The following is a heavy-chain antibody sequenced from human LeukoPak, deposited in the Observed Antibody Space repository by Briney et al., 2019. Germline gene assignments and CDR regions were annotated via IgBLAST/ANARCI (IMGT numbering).Heavy chain of an antibody. Sequence: PSETLSLTCTVSGGSISSAGHYWGWIRQPPGKEMEWIRHIYYTGTNYHNPSLTGRVTLSIDTSNNQFSLRLTSVTAADTALYYCLRRPTDGCTGGVSNGYRNYFDPWGQGTLVTVSS. CDR2: IYYTGTN. CDR3: LRRPTDGCTGGVSNGYRNYFDP. D-gene: IGHD2-8*02. V-gene: IGHV4-39*01. J-gene: IGHJ5*01. CDR1: GGSISSAGHY.